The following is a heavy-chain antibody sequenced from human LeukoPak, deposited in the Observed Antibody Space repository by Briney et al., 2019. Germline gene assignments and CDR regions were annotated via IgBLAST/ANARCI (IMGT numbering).Heavy chain of an antibody. CDR2: IYNGVNT. Sequence: SETLSLTCTVSGASVSSASYWTWIRQPPGKGVEWIAHIYNGVNTNYNPSLKSRVTISVDTSKNQFSLRLNSVTAADTAVYYCARVLSYYDFWSGYYNRRNWFDPWGQGTLVTVSS. V-gene: IGHV4-61*01. D-gene: IGHD3-3*01. CDR3: ARVLSYYDFWSGYYNRRNWFDP. CDR1: GASVSSASY. J-gene: IGHJ5*02.